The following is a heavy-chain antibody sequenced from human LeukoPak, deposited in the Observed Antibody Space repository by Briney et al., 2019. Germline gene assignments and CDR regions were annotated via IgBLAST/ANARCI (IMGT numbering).Heavy chain of an antibody. CDR1: GFTFSSYG. V-gene: IGHV3-30*19. D-gene: IGHD6-19*01. CDR2: ISYDGSNK. J-gene: IGHJ4*02. Sequence: GGSLRLSCAASGFTFSSYGMHWVRQAPGKGLEWVAVISYDGSNKYYADSVKGRFTISRDNSKNTLYLQMNSLRAEDTAVYYCARDSLTVAGDCLDYWGQGTLVTVSS. CDR3: ARDSLTVAGDCLDY.